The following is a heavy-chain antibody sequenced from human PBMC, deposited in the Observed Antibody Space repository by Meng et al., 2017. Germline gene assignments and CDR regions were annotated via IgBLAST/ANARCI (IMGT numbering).Heavy chain of an antibody. J-gene: IGHJ6*02. V-gene: IGHV3-33*01. CDR2: IWYDGSNK. CDR1: VFTFSSYG. Sequence: GGSLRLFCAASVFTFSSYGMHWVRQAPGKGLEWVAVIWYDGSNKYYADSVKGRFTISRDNFKNTLYLQMNSLRAEDTVVYYCARESITMVRGVIKINYYYYGMDVWGQGTTVTVSS. D-gene: IGHD3-10*01. CDR3: ARESITMVRGVIKINYYYYGMDV.